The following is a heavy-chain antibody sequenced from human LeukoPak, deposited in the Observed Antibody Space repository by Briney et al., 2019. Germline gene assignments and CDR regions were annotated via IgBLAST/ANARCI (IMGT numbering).Heavy chain of an antibody. Sequence: ASVKVSCKASGYSFSGFFIHWVRQAPGQGLEWMGWISPNRGDTNYAQKFKGRVTMTTDTSLNTIYMELSSLRLDDTAVYFCVRGSVLGTSSWFDPWGQGTLVTVSS. CDR1: GYSFSGFF. CDR3: VRGSVLGTSSWFDP. J-gene: IGHJ5*02. D-gene: IGHD6-19*01. V-gene: IGHV1-2*02. CDR2: ISPNRGDT.